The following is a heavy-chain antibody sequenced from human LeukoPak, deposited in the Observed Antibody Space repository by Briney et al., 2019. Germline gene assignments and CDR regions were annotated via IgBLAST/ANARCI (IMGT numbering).Heavy chain of an antibody. CDR3: ARDLPYRNYRPPGHQPHWFDP. V-gene: IGHV1-2*02. CDR1: GYTFTGYY. Sequence: ASVKVSCKASGYTFTGYYMHWVRQAPGQGLEWMGWINPNSGGTNYAQKFQGRVTMTRDTSISTAYMELSRLRSDDTAVYYRARDLPYRNYRPPGHQPHWFDPWGQGTLVTVSS. D-gene: IGHD4-11*01. J-gene: IGHJ5*02. CDR2: INPNSGGT.